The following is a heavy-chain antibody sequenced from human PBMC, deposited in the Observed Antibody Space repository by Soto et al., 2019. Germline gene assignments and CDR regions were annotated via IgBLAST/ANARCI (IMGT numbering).Heavy chain of an antibody. CDR3: ARGPSAYYYDSSGYYKVRRYFQH. CDR2: INHSGST. J-gene: IGHJ1*01. V-gene: IGHV4-34*01. D-gene: IGHD3-22*01. CDR1: GGPFSGYY. Sequence: PSETLSLTCAVYGGPFSGYYWSWIRQPPGKGLEWIGEINHSGSTNYNPSLKSRVTISVDTSKNQFSLKLSSVTAADTAVYYCARGPSAYYYDSSGYYKVRRYFQHWGQGTLVTVSS.